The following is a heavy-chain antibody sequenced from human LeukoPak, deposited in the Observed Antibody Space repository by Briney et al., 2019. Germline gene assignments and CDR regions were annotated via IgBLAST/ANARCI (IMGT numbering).Heavy chain of an antibody. D-gene: IGHD1-26*01. J-gene: IGHJ4*02. CDR1: GFTFSSYA. CDR3: AKSMSGSYSPLEY. Sequence: GGSLRLSCAASGFTFSSYAMSWVRQAPGKGLGWVSAISGSGGSTYYADSVKGRFTISRDNSKNTLYLQMNSLRAEDTAVYYCAKSMSGSYSPLEYWGQGTLVTVSS. V-gene: IGHV3-23*01. CDR2: ISGSGGST.